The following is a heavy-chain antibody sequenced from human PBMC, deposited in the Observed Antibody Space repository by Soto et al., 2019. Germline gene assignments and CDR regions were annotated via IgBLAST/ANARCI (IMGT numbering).Heavy chain of an antibody. J-gene: IGHJ4*02. CDR2: IYRTGST. D-gene: IGHD1-7*01. V-gene: IGHV4-4*02. Sequence: PSETLSLTCAVPGGSISSSNWWSWVRQPPGKGLEWIGEIYRTGSTNYNPSLKSRVTISLDKSENQFSLKVTSLTAADTAVYYCASRDPGTSVDYWGQGTLVTVSS. CDR1: GGSISSSNW. CDR3: ASRDPGTSVDY.